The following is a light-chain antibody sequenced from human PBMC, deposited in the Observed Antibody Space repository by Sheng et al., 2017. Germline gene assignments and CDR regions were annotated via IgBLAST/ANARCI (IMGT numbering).Light chain of an antibody. CDR1: QSVTRN. CDR2: GAS. J-gene: IGKJ2*01. V-gene: IGKV3-20*01. Sequence: EIVMTQSPATLSVSLGERATLSCRASQSVTRNLAWYQQKPGQPPRLLIYGASTRATGLPDRFSGSGSGTDFTLTISRLEPEDFALYYCQQYGSSLYTFGQGTKLEI. CDR3: QQYGSSLYT.